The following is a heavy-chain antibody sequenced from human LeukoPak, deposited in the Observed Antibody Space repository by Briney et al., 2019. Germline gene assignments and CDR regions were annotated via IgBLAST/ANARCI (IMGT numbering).Heavy chain of an antibody. J-gene: IGHJ3*02. CDR2: IIPIFGTA. V-gene: IGHV1-69*06. D-gene: IGHD4-17*01. CDR3: ARDDYGDYGGDYAFDI. Sequence: SVKVSCKASGGTFSSYAISWVRQAPGQGLGWMGGIIPIFGTANYAQKFQGRVTITADKSTGTAYMELSSLRSEDTAVYYCARDDYGDYGGDYAFDIWGQGTMVTVSS. CDR1: GGTFSSYA.